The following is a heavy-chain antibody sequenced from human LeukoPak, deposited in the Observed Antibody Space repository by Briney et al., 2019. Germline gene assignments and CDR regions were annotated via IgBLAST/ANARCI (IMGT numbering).Heavy chain of an antibody. D-gene: IGHD5-18*01. CDR2: VRYDESTK. V-gene: IGHV3-30*02. J-gene: IGHJ4*02. Sequence: GGSLRLSCAASGFTFSNYGMHWVRQAPGKGLEWVAFVRYDESTKFYADSVKGRFTISRDNSKTMLYLQMNSLRPEDTAVYYCAKLDTSMASHRFDYWGQGTLVTVSS. CDR1: GFTFSNYG. CDR3: AKLDTSMASHRFDY.